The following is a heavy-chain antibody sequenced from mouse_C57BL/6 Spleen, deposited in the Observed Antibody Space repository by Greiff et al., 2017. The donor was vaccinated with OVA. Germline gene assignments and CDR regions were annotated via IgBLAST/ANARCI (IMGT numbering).Heavy chain of an antibody. D-gene: IGHD1-2*01. V-gene: IGHV5-4*01. CDR3: AIDRLLTGFAY. CDR1: GFTFSSYA. CDR2: ISDGGSYT. J-gene: IGHJ3*01. Sequence: EVQRVESGGGLVKPGGSLKLSCAASGFTFSSYAMSWVRQTPEKRLEWVATISDGGSYTYSPDNVTVRFTISRDNARSNLYLQMSHLESEDRAMYYCAIDRLLTGFAYWGQGTLVTVSA.